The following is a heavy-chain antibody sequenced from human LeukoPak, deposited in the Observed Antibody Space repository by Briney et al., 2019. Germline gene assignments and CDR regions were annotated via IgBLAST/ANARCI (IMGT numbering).Heavy chain of an antibody. V-gene: IGHV3-15*01. J-gene: IGHJ4*02. CDR1: GFTFSNAW. CDR2: IKSKTDGGTT. CDR3: TTGTVVVPAVLLDY. Sequence: PGGSLRLSCAASGFTFSNAWMSWVRQAPGKGLEWVGRIKSKTDGGTTDYAAPVKGRFTVSRDDSKNTLYLQMNSLKTEDTAVYYCTTGTVVVPAVLLDYWGQGTLVTVSS. D-gene: IGHD2-2*01.